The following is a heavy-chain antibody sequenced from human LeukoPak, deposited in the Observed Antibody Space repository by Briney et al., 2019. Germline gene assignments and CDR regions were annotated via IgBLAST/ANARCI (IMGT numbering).Heavy chain of an antibody. D-gene: IGHD6-6*01. CDR1: GGSFSGYY. J-gene: IGHJ4*02. Sequence: SETLSLTCAVYGGSFSGYYWSWIRQPPGKGLEWIGEINHSGSTNYNPSLRSRVTISVDTSKNQFSLKLSSVTAADTAVYYCATTSIAARPGVDYWGQGTLVTVSS. V-gene: IGHV4-34*01. CDR3: ATTSIAARPGVDY. CDR2: INHSGST.